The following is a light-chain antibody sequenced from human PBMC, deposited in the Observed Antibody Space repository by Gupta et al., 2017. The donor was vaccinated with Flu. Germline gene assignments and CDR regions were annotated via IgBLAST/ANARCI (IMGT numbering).Light chain of an antibody. CDR2: WES. CDR3: QQYYSSTLYT. V-gene: IGKV4-1*01. Sequence: SKSVLSRYNIKNSLAWYLQKPGQLPKLLIYWESNRAYGVPDRFSASGSGIDFTLTISSLKADDVAVYYCQQYYSSTLYTFGQATKLEVK. J-gene: IGKJ2*01. CDR1: KSVLSRYNIKNS.